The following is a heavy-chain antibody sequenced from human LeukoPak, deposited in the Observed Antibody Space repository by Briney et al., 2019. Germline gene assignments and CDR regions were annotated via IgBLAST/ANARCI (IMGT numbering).Heavy chain of an antibody. CDR2: ICYSGST. CDR1: GGSVSSGSYY. J-gene: IGHJ4*02. CDR3: ARGTTGDY. Sequence: SETLSLTCTVSGGSVSSGSYYWSWIRQPPGKGLEWIGYICYSGSTNYSPSLKSRVTISVDTSKNQFSLKLSSVTAADTAVYYCARGTTGDYWGQGTLVTVSS. D-gene: IGHD4-17*01. V-gene: IGHV4-61*01.